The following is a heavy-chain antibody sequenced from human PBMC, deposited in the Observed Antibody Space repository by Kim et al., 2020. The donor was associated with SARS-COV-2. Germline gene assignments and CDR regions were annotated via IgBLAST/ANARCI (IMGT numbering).Heavy chain of an antibody. D-gene: IGHD3-3*01. J-gene: IGHJ6*03. Sequence: GGSLRLSCAASGFTFSSYAMHWVRQAPGKGLEWVAVISYDGSNKYYADSVKGRFTISRDNSKNTLYLQMNSLRAEDTAVYYCARDSWYYDFWSGYYPSGGYYYYYYGRLGQRDHGHRLL. CDR3: ARDSWYYDFWSGYYPSGGYYYYYYGR. CDR1: GFTFSSYA. V-gene: IGHV3-30*04. CDR2: ISYDGSNK.